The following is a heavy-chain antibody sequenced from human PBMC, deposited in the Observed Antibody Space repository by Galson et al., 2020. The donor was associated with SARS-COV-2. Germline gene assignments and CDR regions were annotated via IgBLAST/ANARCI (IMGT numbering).Heavy chain of an antibody. CDR3: ARIRSISYARVDY. V-gene: IGHV3-30*04. J-gene: IGHJ4*02. Sequence: GGSLRLSCAASGFTFSSYAMHWVRQAPGKGLEWVAVISYDGSNKYYADSVKGRFTISRDNSKNTLYLQMNSLRAEDTAVYYCARIRSISYARVDYWGQGTLVTVSS. CDR1: GFTFSSYA. CDR2: ISYDGSNK. D-gene: IGHD6-6*01.